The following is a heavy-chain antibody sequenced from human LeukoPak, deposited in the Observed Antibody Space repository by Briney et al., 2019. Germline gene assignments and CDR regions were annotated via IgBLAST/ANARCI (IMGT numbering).Heavy chain of an antibody. CDR1: GDSISPYY. Sequence: SETLSLTCTVSGDSISPYYWGWIRQPPGKGLEWIGYIYYSGSTKYSPSLESRVTISVDASKNQFSLMVNSVTAADTAVYYCARPVVSGNSYGYSYYFDLWGRGTLVTVSS. J-gene: IGHJ2*01. CDR3: ARPVVSGNSYGYSYYFDL. V-gene: IGHV4-59*01. D-gene: IGHD5-18*01. CDR2: IYYSGST.